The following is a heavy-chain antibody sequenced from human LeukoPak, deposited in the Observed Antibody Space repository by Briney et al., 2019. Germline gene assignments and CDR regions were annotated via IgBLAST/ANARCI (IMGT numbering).Heavy chain of an antibody. CDR2: ISGSGGST. Sequence: GGSLRLSCTASGFTFGDYAMSWFRQAPGKGLEWVSAISGSGGSTYYADSVKGRFTISRDNSKNTLYLQMNSLRAEDTAVYYCAKDIAVAGTDYWGQGTLVTVSS. D-gene: IGHD6-19*01. V-gene: IGHV3-23*01. CDR3: AKDIAVAGTDY. J-gene: IGHJ4*02. CDR1: GFTFGDYA.